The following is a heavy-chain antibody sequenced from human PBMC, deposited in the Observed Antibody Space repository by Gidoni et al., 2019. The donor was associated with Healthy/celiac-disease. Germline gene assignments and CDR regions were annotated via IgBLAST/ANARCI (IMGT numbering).Heavy chain of an antibody. V-gene: IGHV3-30*01. CDR3: ARERWLQDKGAFDI. D-gene: IGHD5-12*01. CDR1: GFTLRSYA. J-gene: IGHJ3*02. CDR2: ISYDGSNK. Sequence: QVQLVESGGGVVQPGRSLRLSCAASGFTLRSYAMHWVRQAPGKGLEWVAVISYDGSNKYYADSVKGRFTISRDNSKNTLYLQMNSLRAEDTAVYYCARERWLQDKGAFDIWGQGTMVTVSS.